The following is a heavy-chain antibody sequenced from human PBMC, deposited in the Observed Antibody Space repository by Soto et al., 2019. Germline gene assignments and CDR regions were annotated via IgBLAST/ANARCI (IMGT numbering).Heavy chain of an antibody. V-gene: IGHV4-34*01. CDR3: ARARFDSWSHIFYGLDV. Sequence: SETRSLTRAVYCGSVSGYYWTWLRQPAWKGLEWIGEINHSGSTDYNPALKSRVTLSVDTSKNQLSLRVTSVTAADTAVYYCARARFDSWSHIFYGLDVWGQGTTV. CDR2: INHSGST. J-gene: IGHJ6*02. CDR1: CGSVSGYY. D-gene: IGHD3-3*01.